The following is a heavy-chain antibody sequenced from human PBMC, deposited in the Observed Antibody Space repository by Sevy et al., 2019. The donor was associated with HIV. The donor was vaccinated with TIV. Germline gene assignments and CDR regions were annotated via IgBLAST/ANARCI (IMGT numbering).Heavy chain of an antibody. CDR3: ARGGYYYDNAAYYALDS. CDR2: IWSDGAYQ. CDR1: GFAFSNYA. J-gene: IGHJ4*02. D-gene: IGHD3-22*01. Sequence: GGSLRLSCAATGFAFSNYAMHWVCQAPGKGLEWVAIIWSDGAYQYHGDSVKGRFTISRDNSKNTLYLQMNNVRVEETAVYYCARGGYYYDNAAYYALDSWGQGTLVTVSS. V-gene: IGHV3-33*01.